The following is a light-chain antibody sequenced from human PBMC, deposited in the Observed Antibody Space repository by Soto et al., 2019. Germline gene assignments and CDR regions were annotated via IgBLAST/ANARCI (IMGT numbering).Light chain of an antibody. CDR3: QQYNNWCT. J-gene: IGKJ1*01. V-gene: IGKV3D-15*01. CDR1: QGVSNN. Sequence: EILMTQSPSILSVSPGERVIHSCRASQGVSNNLAWYQQKPGQAPRLIIYAASTRATGIPARFIGNGSGTAFTLTISSLQSEDYTVYCCQQYNNWCTFGQGTKVDIK. CDR2: AAS.